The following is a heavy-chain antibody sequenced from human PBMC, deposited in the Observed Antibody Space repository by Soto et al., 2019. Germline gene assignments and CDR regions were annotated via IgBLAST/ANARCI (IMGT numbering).Heavy chain of an antibody. J-gene: IGHJ6*02. D-gene: IGHD6-19*01. CDR1: GYSFTSYW. V-gene: IGHV5-51*01. CDR3: ATNADRYSSGWYVADYYYGMDV. CDR2: IYPGDSDT. Sequence: GASLTLSCKGSGYSFTSYWIGWVRQMPGKGLECMGIIYPGDSDTRYSPSFQGQVTISADKSISTAYLQWSSLKASDTAMYYCATNADRYSSGWYVADYYYGMDVWGQGTTVTVS.